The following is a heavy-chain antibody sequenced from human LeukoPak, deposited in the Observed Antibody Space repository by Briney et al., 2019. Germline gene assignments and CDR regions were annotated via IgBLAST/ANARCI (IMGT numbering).Heavy chain of an antibody. Sequence: SETLSLTCTVSSDSVSSGNNLWCWIRQTPGRGLEWIGFMYSSGSTTYNPSLKSRVTISVDTPKNQFSLTLSSVTAADTALYYCTRVSASGTGPDSWGQGTLVTVSS. CDR1: SDSVSSGNNL. J-gene: IGHJ4*02. CDR3: TRVSASGTGPDS. CDR2: MYSSGST. D-gene: IGHD6-25*01. V-gene: IGHV4-61*01.